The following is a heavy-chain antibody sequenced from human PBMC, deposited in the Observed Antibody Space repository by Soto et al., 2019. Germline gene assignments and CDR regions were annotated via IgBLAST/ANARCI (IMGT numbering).Heavy chain of an antibody. Sequence: GGSLRLSCAASGFTFSSYGMHWVRQAPGKGLEWVAVISYDGSNKYYADSVKGRFTISRDNSKNTLYLQMNSLRAEDTAVYYCAKVGYSRTTPNPRAYDMDVWGQGTTVTVSS. V-gene: IGHV3-30*18. CDR2: ISYDGSNK. CDR1: GFTFSSYG. D-gene: IGHD6-13*01. CDR3: AKVGYSRTTPNPRAYDMDV. J-gene: IGHJ6*02.